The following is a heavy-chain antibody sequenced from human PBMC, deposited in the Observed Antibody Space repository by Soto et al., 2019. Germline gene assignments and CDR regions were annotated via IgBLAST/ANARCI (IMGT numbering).Heavy chain of an antibody. CDR2: ISSSSTFK. Sequence: EVQLVESGGGLVKPGGSLRLSCAASGFTFSNYNMNWVRQAPGKGLEWVSSISSSSTFKNYADSVKGRFTISRDNDKNLVYLHMSSLGAEDTAVYYCARDPPLSMIVVVGVDDFWGQGTLVTVSS. CDR3: ARDPPLSMIVVVGVDDF. V-gene: IGHV3-21*02. CDR1: GFTFSNYN. D-gene: IGHD3-22*01. J-gene: IGHJ4*02.